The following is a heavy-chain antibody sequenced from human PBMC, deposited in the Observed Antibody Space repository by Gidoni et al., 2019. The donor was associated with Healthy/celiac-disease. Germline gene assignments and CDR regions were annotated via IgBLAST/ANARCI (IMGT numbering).Heavy chain of an antibody. CDR3: ARVVTLNFDY. J-gene: IGHJ4*02. V-gene: IGHV1-18*01. Sequence: QVQLEQPGAEGKKPGASVKVSCRASGYTFTSYGISWVRQAPGQGLEWMGWISAYHGNTNDAQKLQGRVTMTTDTSTSTAYMELRSLRSDDTAVYYCARVVTLNFDYWGQGTLVTVSS. CDR1: GYTFTSYG. D-gene: IGHD2-21*02. CDR2: ISAYHGNT.